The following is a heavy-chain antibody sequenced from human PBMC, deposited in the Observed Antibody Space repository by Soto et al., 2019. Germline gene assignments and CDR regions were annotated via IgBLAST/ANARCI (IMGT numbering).Heavy chain of an antibody. J-gene: IGHJ6*03. CDR1: GYTFTGYY. CDR3: ARGPNVPYYYYYYMDV. V-gene: IGHV1-2*02. CDR2: INPNSGGT. Sequence: SVKVSCKASGYTFTGYYMHWVRQAPGQGLEWMGWINPNSGGTNYAQKFQGRVTMTRNTSISTAYMELSSLRSEDTAVYYCARGPNVPYYYYYYMDVWGKGTTVTVSS. D-gene: IGHD1-1*01.